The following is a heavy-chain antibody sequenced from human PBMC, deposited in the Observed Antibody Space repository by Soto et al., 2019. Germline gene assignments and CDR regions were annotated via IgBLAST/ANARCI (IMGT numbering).Heavy chain of an antibody. V-gene: IGHV3-21*01. J-gene: IGHJ4*02. CDR3: ARVGAQYYFDY. D-gene: IGHD1-26*01. CDR1: GFTFSSYS. Sequence: EVQLVESGGGLVKPGGSLRLSCAASGFTFSSYSMNWVRQAPGKGLEWVSSISSSSSYIYYADSVKGRFTISRDNAKNSLYPQMNSLRAEDTAVYYCARVGAQYYFDYWGQGTLVTVSS. CDR2: ISSSSSYI.